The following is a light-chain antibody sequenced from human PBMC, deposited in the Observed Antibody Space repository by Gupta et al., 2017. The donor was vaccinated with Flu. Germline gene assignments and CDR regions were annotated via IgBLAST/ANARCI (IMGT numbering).Light chain of an antibody. Sequence: EIVLTQSPGTLALSPGERATLSCMASQSVASYLVWYQQKPGQSPRLLIYGASSRATGIPDRFSGSGSGTDFSLTIRRMEAADFAVYYCQHYGTSPTFGQGTKLEIK. CDR1: QSVASY. V-gene: IGKV3-20*01. J-gene: IGKJ2*01. CDR3: QHYGTSPT. CDR2: GAS.